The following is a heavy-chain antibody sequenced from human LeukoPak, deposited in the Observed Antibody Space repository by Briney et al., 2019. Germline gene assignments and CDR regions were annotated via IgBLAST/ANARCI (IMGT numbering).Heavy chain of an antibody. CDR1: GGSFSGYY. D-gene: IGHD3-22*01. Sequence: SETLSLTCAVYGGSFSGYYWSWIRPPPGKGLEWIGEINHSGSTNYNPSLKSRVTISVDTSKNQFSLKLSSVTAADTAVYYCAASYPTYYYDSSGYYPFDYWGQGTLVTVS. CDR3: AASYPTYYYDSSGYYPFDY. J-gene: IGHJ4*02. CDR2: INHSGST. V-gene: IGHV4-34*01.